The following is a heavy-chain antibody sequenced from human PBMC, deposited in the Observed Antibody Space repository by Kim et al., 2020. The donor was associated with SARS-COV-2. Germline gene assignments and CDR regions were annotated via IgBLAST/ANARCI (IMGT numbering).Heavy chain of an antibody. J-gene: IGHJ1*01. V-gene: IGHV1-46*01. D-gene: IGHD3-3*01. Sequence: RTRYAQKFQGRVTMTRDTSTSTVYMELSSVRSDDTAVYYCATDGGWSGYDWGQGTLVTVSS. CDR2: RT. CDR3: ATDGGWSGYD.